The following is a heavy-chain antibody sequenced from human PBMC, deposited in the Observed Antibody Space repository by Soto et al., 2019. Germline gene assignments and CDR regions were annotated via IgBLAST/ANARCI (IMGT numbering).Heavy chain of an antibody. CDR2: IYPGDSDT. CDR3: ARHSQLRYFDCPRTVFDP. CDR1: GYSFTSYW. D-gene: IGHD3-9*01. J-gene: IGHJ5*02. V-gene: IGHV5-51*01. Sequence: PGESLKISCKGSGYSFTSYWIGWVRQMPGKGLEWMGIIYPGDSDTRYSPSFQGQVTISADKSISTAYLQWSSLKASDTAMYYCARHSQLRYFDCPRTVFDPWGQGTLVIVSS.